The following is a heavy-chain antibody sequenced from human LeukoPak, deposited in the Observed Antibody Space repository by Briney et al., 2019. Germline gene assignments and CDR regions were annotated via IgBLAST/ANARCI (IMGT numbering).Heavy chain of an antibody. V-gene: IGHV4-61*01. J-gene: IGHJ4*02. CDR2: TYYSGST. CDR1: GGSVSSGSYY. CDR3: ARDLWGDLFFDY. D-gene: IGHD2/OR15-2a*01. Sequence: PSETLSLTCTVSGGSVSSGSYYWSWIRQPPGKGLEWIGYTYYSGSTNYNPSLKSRVTISVDTSKNQFSLKLSSVTAADTAVYYCARDLWGDLFFDYWGQGTLVTVSS.